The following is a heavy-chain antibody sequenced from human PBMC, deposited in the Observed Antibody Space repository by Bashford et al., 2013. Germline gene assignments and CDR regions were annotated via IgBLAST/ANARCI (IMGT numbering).Heavy chain of an antibody. CDR2: ISFDGSNK. J-gene: IGHJ6*02. D-gene: IGHD4/OR15-4a*01. CDR1: RFTFSSYG. CDR3: AKEQDFGDPENYYSGLDV. Sequence: GSLRLSCAASRFTFSSYGMQWVRQAPGKGLEWVAVISFDGSNKYYADSVKGRFTISRDNSKNTLYLQMNSLRAEDTAVYYCAKEQDFGDPENYYSGLDVWGQGTTVTVSS. V-gene: IGHV3-30*18.